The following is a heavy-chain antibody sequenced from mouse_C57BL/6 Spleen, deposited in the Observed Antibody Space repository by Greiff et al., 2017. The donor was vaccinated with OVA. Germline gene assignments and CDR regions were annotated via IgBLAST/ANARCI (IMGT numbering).Heavy chain of an antibody. CDR2: IDPETGGT. J-gene: IGHJ2*01. CDR1: GYTFTDYE. V-gene: IGHV1-15*01. D-gene: IGHD1-1*01. CDR3: TRWIITTKRYFDY. Sequence: QVQLQESGAELVRPGASVTLSCKASGYTFTDYEMHWVKQTPVHGLEWIGAIDPETGGTAYNQKFKGKAILTADKSSSTAYTELRSLTSEDSAVYYCTRWIITTKRYFDYWGQGTTLTVSS.